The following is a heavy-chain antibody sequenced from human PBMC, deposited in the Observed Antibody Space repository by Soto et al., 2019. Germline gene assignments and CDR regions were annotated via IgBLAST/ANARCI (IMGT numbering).Heavy chain of an antibody. V-gene: IGHV3-30*18. J-gene: IGHJ4*02. CDR1: GFTFSSYG. CDR2: ISYDGSNK. Sequence: RRLSCAASGFTFSSYGMHWVRQAPGKGLEWVAVISYDGSNKYYADSVKGRFTISRDNSKNTLYLQMNSLRAEDTAVYYCAKDRDYYFDYWGQGTLVTVSS. D-gene: IGHD3-10*01. CDR3: AKDRDYYFDY.